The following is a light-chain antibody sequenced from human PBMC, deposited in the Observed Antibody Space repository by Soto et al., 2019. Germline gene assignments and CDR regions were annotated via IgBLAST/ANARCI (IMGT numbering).Light chain of an antibody. V-gene: IGLV4-69*01. CDR1: SGHSSYA. CDR3: QTWGSVVRV. Sequence: QAVLTQPPSASASLGASVKLTCTLSSGHSSYAIAWHQQQPEKGPRYLMKLNGDGSHTKGDGIPDRFSGSSSGAERYLTISSLQSEDEADYYCQTWGSVVRVFGGGTKVTVL. CDR2: LNGDGSH. J-gene: IGLJ2*01.